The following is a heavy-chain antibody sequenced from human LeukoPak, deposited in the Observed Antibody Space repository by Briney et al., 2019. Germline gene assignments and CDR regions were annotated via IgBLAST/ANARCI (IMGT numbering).Heavy chain of an antibody. CDR2: MEKELNGYAT. CDR3: TRDSGTYNWLHP. Sequence: GGSLRLSCAASGFTFSDPSIHWVRQASGKGLEWIGLMEKELNGYATAYAASVRGRFTISRDDSQNTAYLQMDSLKTEDTALYSCTRDSGTYNWLHPWGQGTLVTVSS. V-gene: IGHV3-73*01. CDR1: GFTFSDPS. J-gene: IGHJ5*02. D-gene: IGHD1-26*01.